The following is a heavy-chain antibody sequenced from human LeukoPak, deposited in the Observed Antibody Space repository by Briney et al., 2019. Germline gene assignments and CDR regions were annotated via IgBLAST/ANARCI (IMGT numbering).Heavy chain of an antibody. CDR1: GYTFTGYY. CDR3: ARSISYYYYGMDV. D-gene: IGHD5-24*01. Sequence: GASVKVSCKASGYTFTGYYMHWVRQAPGQGLEWMGWINPNSGGTNYAQKFQGRVTMTRDTSISTAYMELSRLRSDDTAVYYCARSISYYYYGMDVWGRGTTVTVSS. J-gene: IGHJ6*02. CDR2: INPNSGGT. V-gene: IGHV1-2*02.